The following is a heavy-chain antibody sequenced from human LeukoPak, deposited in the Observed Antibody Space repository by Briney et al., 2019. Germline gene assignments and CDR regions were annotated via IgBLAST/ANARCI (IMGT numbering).Heavy chain of an antibody. CDR1: GEPFNGYY. V-gene: IGHV4-34*01. CDR2: INHSGST. CDR3: AKDQRHERCIGVCSSGIDY. J-gene: IGHJ4*02. Sequence: SEALSLTCAVYGEPFNGYYWNWIRQSPGKGLEWIGEINHSGSTNYNPSLKSRVTISVDTSKNQFSLKLSSVTAADTAVYYCAKDQRHERCIGVCSSGIDYWGQGTLVTVSS. D-gene: IGHD2-8*01.